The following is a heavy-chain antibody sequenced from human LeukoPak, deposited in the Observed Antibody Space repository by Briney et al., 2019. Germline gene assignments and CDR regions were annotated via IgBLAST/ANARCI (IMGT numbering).Heavy chain of an antibody. CDR1: GGSISSYY. V-gene: IGHV4-59*01. J-gene: IGHJ4*02. CDR3: ARARGLAVDSSGYYVYEY. CDR2: IYYSGST. Sequence: PSETLSLTCTVSGGSISSYYWSWIRQPPGKGLEWIGYIYYSGSTNYNPSLKSRVTISVDTSRNQFSLRLSSVTAADTAVYYYARARGLAVDSSGYYVYEYWGQGTLVTVSS. D-gene: IGHD3-22*01.